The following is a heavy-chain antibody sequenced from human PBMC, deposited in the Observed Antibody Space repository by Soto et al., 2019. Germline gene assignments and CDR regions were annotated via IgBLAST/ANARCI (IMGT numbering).Heavy chain of an antibody. CDR2: MSDDGSKK. J-gene: IGHJ4*02. D-gene: IGHD3-16*01. CDR1: GFSFSKYG. Sequence: QVQLVESGGGVVQPGRSLRLSCAASGFSFSKYGMHWVRQAPGKGLEWVAEMSDDGSKKYYADSVKGRFTISRDNSKKTLYLLMDRLRPEDTSMYYCAKELTATGGYYFDWWGQGTVVTVSS. CDR3: AKELTATGGYYFDW. V-gene: IGHV3-30*18.